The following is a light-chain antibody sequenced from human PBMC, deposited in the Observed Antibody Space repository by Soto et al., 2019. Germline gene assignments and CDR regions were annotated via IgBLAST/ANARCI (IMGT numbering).Light chain of an antibody. V-gene: IGLV1-47*01. CDR1: SSNIGSNH. Sequence: QSVLTQPPSASGTPGQTVTISCSGGSSNIGSNHVYWYQHLPGTAPKLLIYRNNQRPSGVPDRFSGSKSGTSASLAISGLRSEDEADYYCAAWDDSLSGVFGGGTKLTV. CDR2: RNN. J-gene: IGLJ3*02. CDR3: AAWDDSLSGV.